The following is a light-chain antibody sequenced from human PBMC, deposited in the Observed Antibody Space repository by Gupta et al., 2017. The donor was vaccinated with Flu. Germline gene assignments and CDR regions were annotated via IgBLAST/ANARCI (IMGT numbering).Light chain of an antibody. V-gene: IGKV1-5*03. CDR2: KAS. J-gene: IGKJ1*01. CDR3: QQDDSYPWT. CDR1: PSISSW. Sequence: DIQTTQSPSTLSASVGDRVTITCRASPSISSWLAWYQQKPGKAPKLLIYKASSLESGVPSRFSGSGSGTEFTLTISSLQPDDFATYYCQQDDSYPWTFGQGTKVEIK.